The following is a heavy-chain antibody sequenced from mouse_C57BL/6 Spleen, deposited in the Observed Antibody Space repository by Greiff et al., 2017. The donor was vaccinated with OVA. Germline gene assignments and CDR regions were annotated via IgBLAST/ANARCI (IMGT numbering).Heavy chain of an antibody. Sequence: QVQLQQPGAELVKPGASVTLSCKASGYTFTSYWMHWVKQRPGQGLEWIGMIHPNSGSTNYNEKFKSKATLTVDKSSSTAYMQLSSLTSEDSAVYYCAREGIDPYYFDYWGQGTTLTVSS. CDR3: AREGIDPYYFDY. CDR2: IHPNSGST. V-gene: IGHV1-64*01. CDR1: GYTFTSYW. J-gene: IGHJ2*01.